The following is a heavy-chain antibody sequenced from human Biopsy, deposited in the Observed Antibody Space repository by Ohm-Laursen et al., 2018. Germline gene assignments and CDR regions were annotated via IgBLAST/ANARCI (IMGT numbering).Heavy chain of an antibody. CDR2: ISDSSKYI. Sequence: SLRLSCTASGFTFSSYNMIWVRQAPGKGLEWVSSISDSSKYIFYADSVKGRFIISRDNAKNSLYLQMNSLRAEDTAVYYCASRGYTDGDYDYWGQGTLVTVSS. CDR3: ASRGYTDGDYDY. D-gene: IGHD5-18*01. V-gene: IGHV3-21*04. CDR1: GFTFSSYN. J-gene: IGHJ4*02.